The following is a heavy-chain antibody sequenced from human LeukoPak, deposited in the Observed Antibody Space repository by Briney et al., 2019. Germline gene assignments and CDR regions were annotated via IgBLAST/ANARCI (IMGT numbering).Heavy chain of an antibody. Sequence: SQTLSLTCAISGDSVSSNSAAWNWIRQSPSRGLEWLGRTYYRSKWYNDYAVSVKSRITINPDTSKNQFSLQLNSVTPEHTAVYYCARARGIVVVTAISYYFDYWGQGTLVTVSS. CDR3: ARARGIVVVTAISYYFDY. V-gene: IGHV6-1*01. CDR2: TYYRSKWYN. J-gene: IGHJ4*02. CDR1: GDSVSSNSAA. D-gene: IGHD2-21*02.